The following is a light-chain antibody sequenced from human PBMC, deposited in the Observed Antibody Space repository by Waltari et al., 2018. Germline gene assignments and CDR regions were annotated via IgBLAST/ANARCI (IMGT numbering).Light chain of an antibody. CDR3: SSYTSSSTWV. J-gene: IGLJ3*02. Sequence: QSALTQPASVSASPGQSITISCTGTSSDVGGYNSVSWYQQHPGKAPKVMIYDVSKRPSGVSNLFSGSKSGNTASLTISGLQAEDEADYYCSSYTSSSTWVFGGGTKLTVL. CDR2: DVS. CDR1: SSDVGGYNS. V-gene: IGLV2-14*01.